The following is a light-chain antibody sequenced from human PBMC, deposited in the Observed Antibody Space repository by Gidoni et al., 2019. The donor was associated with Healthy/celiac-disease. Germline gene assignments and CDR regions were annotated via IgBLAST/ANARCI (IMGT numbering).Light chain of an antibody. CDR2: GNS. V-gene: IGLV1-40*01. CDR3: QSYDSSLSGWV. J-gene: IGLJ3*02. CDR1: SPNIGAGYD. Sequence: QSVLTQPPSVSGAPGQRVTISCTGGSPNIGAGYDVHWYQQLPGTAPKHLIYGNSNRPSGVPDRFSGSKSGTSASLAITGLQAEDEADYYCQSYDSSLSGWVFGGGTKLTVL.